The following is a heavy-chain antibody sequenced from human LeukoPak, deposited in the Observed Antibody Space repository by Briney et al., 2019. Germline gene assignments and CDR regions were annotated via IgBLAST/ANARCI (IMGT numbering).Heavy chain of an antibody. J-gene: IGHJ6*03. V-gene: IGHV1-8*01. CDR2: MNPNRGNT. D-gene: IGHD6-13*01. CDR3: ARGRRGGSSWYADPYYYYYMDV. Sequence: ASVKVSCKASGYTFTSYDINWVRQATGQGLEWMGWMNPNRGNTGYAQKFQGRVTMTRNTSISTAYMELSSLRSEDTAVYYCARGRRGGSSWYADPYYYYYMDVWGKGTTVTVSS. CDR1: GYTFTSYD.